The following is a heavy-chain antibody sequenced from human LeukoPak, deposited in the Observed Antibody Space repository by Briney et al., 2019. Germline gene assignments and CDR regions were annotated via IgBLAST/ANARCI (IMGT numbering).Heavy chain of an antibody. J-gene: IGHJ4*02. CDR2: IYPDDSDT. CDR1: GYNVPTYW. CDR3: ARRVGGLDY. V-gene: IGHV5-51*01. Sequence: GESLKISCKGSGYNVPTYWSAGVRQMPGKGLEWMGIIYPDDSDTIYSPSFQGQVTISADKSITTASLQWSSLKASDSAMYYCARRVGGLDYWGPGTLVTVTS. D-gene: IGHD2-15*01.